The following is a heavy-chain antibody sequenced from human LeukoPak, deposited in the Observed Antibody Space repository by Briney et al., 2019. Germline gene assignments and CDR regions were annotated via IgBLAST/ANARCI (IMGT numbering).Heavy chain of an antibody. J-gene: IGHJ4*02. CDR2: ISSSGSTI. V-gene: IGHV3-11*04. CDR3: ARNYYDSSDY. D-gene: IGHD3-22*01. CDR1: GFTFSDYY. Sequence: GGSLRLSCAASGFTFSDYYMSWIRQAPGKGLEWVSYISSSGSTIYYADSVKGRFTISRDNSKNTLYLQVNSLRAEDTAVYYCARNYYDSSDYWGQGTLVTVSS.